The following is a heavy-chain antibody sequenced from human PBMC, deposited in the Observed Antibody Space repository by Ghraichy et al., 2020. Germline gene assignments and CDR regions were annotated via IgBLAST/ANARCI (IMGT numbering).Heavy chain of an antibody. CDR2: ISSSSSYI. J-gene: IGHJ6*02. CDR1: GFTFSTYS. D-gene: IGHD5-12*01. Sequence: GGSLRLSCAASGFTFSTYSMNWVRQAPGKGLEWVSSISSSSSYIYYADLVKGRFTISRDNAKNSLYLQMNSLRAEDTAVYYCANVDIVATLGGDYIYYAMDVWRQGTTVTVSS. V-gene: IGHV3-21*01. CDR3: ANVDIVATLGGDYIYYAMDV.